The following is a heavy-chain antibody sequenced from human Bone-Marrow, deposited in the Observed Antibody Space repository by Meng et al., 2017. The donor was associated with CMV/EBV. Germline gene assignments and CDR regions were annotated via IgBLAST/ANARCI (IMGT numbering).Heavy chain of an antibody. CDR2: TYYRSYRSKWYF. J-gene: IGHJ4*02. Sequence: SSDIAAWNWIRQSPSRGLEWLGRTYYRSYRSKWYFEYAISVKSRLSINPDTSSNQVSLQLNSVTPEDTAVYYCVRGNHGVEVADFRYWGQGSLVTVSS. CDR1: SSDIAA. V-gene: IGHV6-1*01. D-gene: IGHD6-19*01. CDR3: VRGNHGVEVADFRY.